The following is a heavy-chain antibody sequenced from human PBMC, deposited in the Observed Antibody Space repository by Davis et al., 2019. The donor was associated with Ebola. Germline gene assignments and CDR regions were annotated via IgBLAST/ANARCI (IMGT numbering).Heavy chain of an antibody. J-gene: IGHJ6*04. CDR1: GFTFSSYG. CDR3: ARGGYSGYDFRYYYGMDV. CDR2: INSDGSTT. V-gene: IGHV3-74*01. Sequence: GESLKISCAASGFTFSSYGMHWVRQAPGKGLVWVSHINSDGSTTSYADSVKGRFTISSDNAKNTLYLQMNSLRAEDTAVYYCARGGYSGYDFRYYYGMDVWGKGTTVTVSS. D-gene: IGHD5-12*01.